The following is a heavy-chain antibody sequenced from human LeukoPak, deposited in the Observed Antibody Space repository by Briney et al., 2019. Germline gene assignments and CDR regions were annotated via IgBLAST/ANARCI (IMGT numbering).Heavy chain of an antibody. CDR1: GFTFSCCA. Sequence: QSGGSLRLSCAASGFTFSCCAMSWFRQAPGKGLEWVGFIRSKAYGGTAEYAASVKGRFTISRDDSKSIANLQMNSLKTEDTAVYYCTRVLKSSSWYDSYYFDYWGQGTLVTVSS. CDR3: TRVLKSSSWYDSYYFDY. V-gene: IGHV3-49*03. D-gene: IGHD6-13*01. J-gene: IGHJ4*02. CDR2: IRSKAYGGTA.